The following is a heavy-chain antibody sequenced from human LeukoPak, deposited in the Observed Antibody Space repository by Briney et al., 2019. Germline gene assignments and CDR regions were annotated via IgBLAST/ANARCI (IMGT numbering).Heavy chain of an antibody. CDR3: AREWTFYFDY. CDR2: ISSSSSYI. Sequence: GGSLRLSCAASGFTFSSYSMNWVRQAPGKGLEWVSSISSSSSYIYYADSVKGRLTISRDNSKNTLYLQMNSLRAEDTAVYYCAREWTFYFDYWGQGTLVTVSS. D-gene: IGHD3/OR15-3a*01. V-gene: IGHV3-21*01. CDR1: GFTFSSYS. J-gene: IGHJ4*02.